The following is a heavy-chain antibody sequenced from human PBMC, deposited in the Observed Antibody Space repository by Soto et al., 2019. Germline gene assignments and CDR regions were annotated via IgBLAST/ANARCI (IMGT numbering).Heavy chain of an antibody. CDR1: GYGVSSGF. J-gene: IGHJ3*02. Sequence: DSLDISYELSGYGVSSGFRSCVRQMPWTGLQWLGTVDSSDSYTNYSPSVQGHVTSSADKSISTAYLQWSSLKASDTAMYYCATSSPGNWAPHSDACDIWGQGTMVT. D-gene: IGHD7-27*01. CDR2: VDSSDSYT. V-gene: IGHV5-10-1*01. CDR3: ATSSPGNWAPHSDACDI.